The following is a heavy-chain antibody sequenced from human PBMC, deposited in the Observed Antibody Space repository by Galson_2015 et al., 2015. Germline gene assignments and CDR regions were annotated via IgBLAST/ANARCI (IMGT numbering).Heavy chain of an antibody. Sequence: SLRLSCAASGFTFSSYGMHWVRQAPGKGLEWVAVIWYDGSNKYYADSVKGRFTISRDNSKNTLYLQMNSLRAEDTAVYYCARVGEMATIWGAFDIWGQGTMVTVSS. J-gene: IGHJ3*02. CDR3: ARVGEMATIWGAFDI. V-gene: IGHV3-33*01. CDR2: IWYDGSNK. CDR1: GFTFSSYG. D-gene: IGHD5-24*01.